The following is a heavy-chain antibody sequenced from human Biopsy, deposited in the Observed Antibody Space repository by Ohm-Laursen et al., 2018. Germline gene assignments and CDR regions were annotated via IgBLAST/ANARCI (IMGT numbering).Heavy chain of an antibody. J-gene: IGHJ3*02. CDR1: GFAFESTA. D-gene: IGHD2-15*01. V-gene: IGHV3-9*01. CDR2: ISWNSVGI. Sequence: SLRLSCAASGFAFESTAMHWVRQAPGKGLEWVSGISWNSVGIGYADSVKGRFTISRDNAKNFLYLQMNNLRPEDTALYYCAKIHCSGGSCYPNAFDMWGHGTRVTVS. CDR3: AKIHCSGGSCYPNAFDM.